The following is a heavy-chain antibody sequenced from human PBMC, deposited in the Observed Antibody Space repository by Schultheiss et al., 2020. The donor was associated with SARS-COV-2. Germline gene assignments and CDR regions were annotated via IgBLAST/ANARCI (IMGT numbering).Heavy chain of an antibody. V-gene: IGHV4-34*09. CDR2: INHSGST. CDR3: ARDREVGANWFDP. Sequence: SQTLSLTCTVSGGSISSYYWSWIRQPPGKGLEWIGEINHSGSTNYNPSLKSRVTISVDTSKNQFSLKLSSVTAADTAVYYCARDREVGANWFDPWGQGTLVTVSS. J-gene: IGHJ5*02. D-gene: IGHD1-26*01. CDR1: GGSISSYY.